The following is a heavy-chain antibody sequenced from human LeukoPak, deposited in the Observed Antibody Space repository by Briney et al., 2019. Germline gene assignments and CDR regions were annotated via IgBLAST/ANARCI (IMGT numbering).Heavy chain of an antibody. J-gene: IGHJ4*02. Sequence: SETLSLTCTVSGGSISSYYWSWIRQPPGKGLEWIGYIYYSGSTNYNPSLKSRVTISVDTSKNQFSLKLSSVTAADTAVHYCARGAHYYDTSGYLMPLNYWGQGTLVTVSS. CDR2: IYYSGST. D-gene: IGHD3-22*01. CDR1: GGSISSYY. V-gene: IGHV4-59*01. CDR3: ARGAHYYDTSGYLMPLNY.